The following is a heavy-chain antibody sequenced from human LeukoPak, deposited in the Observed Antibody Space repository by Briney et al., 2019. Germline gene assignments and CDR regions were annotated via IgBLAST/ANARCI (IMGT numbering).Heavy chain of an antibody. CDR3: ARDPPYDILTGLMWDY. D-gene: IGHD3-9*01. CDR2: ISSSGSTI. Sequence: PGGSLRLSCAASGFTFSSYEMNWVRQAPGKGLEWVSYISSSGSTINYADSVKGRFTISRDNAKNSLYLQMNSLRAEDTAVYYCARDPPYDILTGLMWDYWGQGTLVTVSS. CDR1: GFTFSSYE. V-gene: IGHV3-48*03. J-gene: IGHJ4*02.